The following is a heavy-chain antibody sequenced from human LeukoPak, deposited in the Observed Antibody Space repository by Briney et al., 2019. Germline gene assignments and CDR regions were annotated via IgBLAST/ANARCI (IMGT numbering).Heavy chain of an antibody. Sequence: GGSLRLSCTASGFTFSSYDMHWVRQATGKGLEWVSAIGTAGDPYYPGSVRGRFTISRENAKNSLYLQMNSLRAGDTAVYYCARGRATGYFDYWGQGTLVTVSS. D-gene: IGHD1-14*01. V-gene: IGHV3-13*05. CDR2: IGTAGDP. CDR3: ARGRATGYFDY. CDR1: GFTFSSYD. J-gene: IGHJ4*02.